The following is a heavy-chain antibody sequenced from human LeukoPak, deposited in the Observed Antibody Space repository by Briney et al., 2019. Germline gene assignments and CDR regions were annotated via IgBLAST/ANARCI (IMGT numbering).Heavy chain of an antibody. D-gene: IGHD3-3*01. Sequence: SETLSLTCTVSGGSISSYYWSWIRQPPGKGLEWIGYIYYSGSTNYNPSLKSRVTISVDTSKNQFSLKLSSVTAADTAVYYYARDNVFRHHGQTYYDFPQGAHTMDVWGKGTTVTVSS. CDR3: ARDNVFRHHGQTYYDFPQGAHTMDV. V-gene: IGHV4-59*01. J-gene: IGHJ6*03. CDR2: IYYSGST. CDR1: GGSISSYY.